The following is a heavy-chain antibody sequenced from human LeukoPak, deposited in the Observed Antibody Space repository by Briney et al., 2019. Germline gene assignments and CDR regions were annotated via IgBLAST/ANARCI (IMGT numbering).Heavy chain of an antibody. Sequence: ASVKVSCKASGYTFTSYYMHWVRQAPGQGLEWMGIINPSGGSTSYAQKFQGRVTMTRDMSTSTVYMELSSLRSEDTAVYYCAVFMGYCSGGSCGPHDYWGQGTLVTVSS. J-gene: IGHJ4*02. D-gene: IGHD2-15*01. CDR3: AVFMGYCSGGSCGPHDY. CDR1: GYTFTSYY. V-gene: IGHV1-46*01. CDR2: INPSGGST.